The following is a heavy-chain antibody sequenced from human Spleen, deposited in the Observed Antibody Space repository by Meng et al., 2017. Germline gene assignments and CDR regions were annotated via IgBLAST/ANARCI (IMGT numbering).Heavy chain of an antibody. D-gene: IGHD2-21*01. CDR3: ARGASYSVDY. Sequence: QVQLQQWGAGLLKPSEPLSLTCVVYGGSFSGYYWSWIRQPPGKGLEWIGEINHSGSTNYNPSLKSRVTISVDTSKNQFSLKPSSVTAADTAVYYCARGASYSVDYWGQGTLVTVSS. J-gene: IGHJ4*02. V-gene: IGHV4-34*01. CDR2: INHSGST. CDR1: GGSFSGYY.